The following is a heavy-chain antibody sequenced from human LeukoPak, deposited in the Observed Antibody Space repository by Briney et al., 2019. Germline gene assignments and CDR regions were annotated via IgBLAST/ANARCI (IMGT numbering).Heavy chain of an antibody. D-gene: IGHD5-18*01. Sequence: PSETLSLTCAVSGGSISSGGYSWSWIRQPPGKGLEWIGYIYYSGSTTYNPSLNSRVTISVDTSKNQFSLKLSSVTAAATAVYYCARSGYREGADALDIWGQGTMVTVSS. CDR2: IYYSGST. CDR3: ARSGYREGADALDI. V-gene: IGHV4-61*08. J-gene: IGHJ3*02. CDR1: GGSISSGGYS.